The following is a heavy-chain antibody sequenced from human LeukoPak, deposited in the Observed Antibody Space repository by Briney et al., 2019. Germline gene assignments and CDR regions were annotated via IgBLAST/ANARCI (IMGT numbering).Heavy chain of an antibody. Sequence: SETLSLTCAVYGGSFSGYYWSWIRQPPGKGLEWIGEINHSGSTNYNPSLKSRVTISVDTSKNQFSLKLSSVTAADTAVYYCARGYYDSSGYYPHYFDYWGQGTLVTVSS. D-gene: IGHD3-22*01. J-gene: IGHJ4*02. CDR1: GGSFSGYY. V-gene: IGHV4-34*01. CDR2: INHSGST. CDR3: ARGYYDSSGYYPHYFDY.